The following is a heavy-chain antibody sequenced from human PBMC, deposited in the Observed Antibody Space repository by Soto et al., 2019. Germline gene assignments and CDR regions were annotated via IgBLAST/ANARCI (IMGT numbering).Heavy chain of an antibody. J-gene: IGHJ4*02. D-gene: IGHD3-3*01. CDR2: IWYDGSNK. V-gene: IGHV3-33*01. CDR3: ARDFPPSGWNYYFDY. Sequence: GGSLRLSCAASGFTFSSYGMHWVRQAPGKGLELVAVIWYDGSNKYYADSVKGRFTISRDNSKNTLYLQMNSLRAEDTAVYYCARDFPPSGWNYYFDYWGQGTLVTVSS. CDR1: GFTFSSYG.